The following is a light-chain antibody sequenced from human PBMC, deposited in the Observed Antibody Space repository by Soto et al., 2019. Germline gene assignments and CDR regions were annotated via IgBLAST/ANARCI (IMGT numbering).Light chain of an antibody. Sequence: SYELTQPPSVSVAPGQTARITCGGNNIGSKNVHWYQQKPGQAPVLVVYDDSDRPSGIPERFSGSNSGNTATLTTSWVEAGDEADYYCHVWDGSSDHVVFGGGTKLTVL. CDR1: NIGSKN. CDR2: DDS. J-gene: IGLJ2*01. V-gene: IGLV3-21*02. CDR3: HVWDGSSDHVV.